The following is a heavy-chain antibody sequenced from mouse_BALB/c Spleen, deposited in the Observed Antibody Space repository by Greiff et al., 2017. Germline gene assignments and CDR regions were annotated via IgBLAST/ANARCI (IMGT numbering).Heavy chain of an antibody. V-gene: IGHV5-4*02. J-gene: IGHJ4*01. CDR1: GFTFSDYY. CDR2: ISDGGSYT. Sequence: EVQLVESGGGLVKPGGSLKLSCAASGFTFSDYYMYWVRQTPEKRLEWVATISDGGSYTYYPDSVKGRFTISRDNAKNNLYLQMSSLKSEDTAMYYCARVDGPMDYWGQGTSVTVSS. D-gene: IGHD2-3*01. CDR3: ARVDGPMDY.